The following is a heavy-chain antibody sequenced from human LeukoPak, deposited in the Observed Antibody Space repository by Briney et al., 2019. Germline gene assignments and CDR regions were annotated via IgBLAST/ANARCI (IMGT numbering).Heavy chain of an antibody. CDR3: AKDPYWGDEPFDY. J-gene: IGHJ4*02. D-gene: IGHD3-16*01. V-gene: IGHV3-53*01. Sequence: GGSLRLSCAASGFTVSSDYVSWVRQAPGKGLEWVSVIYSVGSTYYADSVKGRFTISRDNSKNTLYLQMNSLRAEDTAVYYCAKDPYWGDEPFDYWGQGTLVTVSS. CDR2: IYSVGST. CDR1: GFTVSSDY.